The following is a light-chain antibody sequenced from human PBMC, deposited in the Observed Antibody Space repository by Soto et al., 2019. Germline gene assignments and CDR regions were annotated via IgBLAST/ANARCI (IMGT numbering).Light chain of an antibody. CDR2: EVT. V-gene: IGLV2-8*01. Sequence: QSALTQPASVSGSPGQSITISCTGTSSDVGGYNYVSWYQQHPGKAPKLMIYEVTKRPSGVPDRFSGSKSGNTASLTVSGLQADDEGDYYCTSYAGSNNVAFGGGTKLTVL. CDR3: TSYAGSNNVA. CDR1: SSDVGGYNY. J-gene: IGLJ2*01.